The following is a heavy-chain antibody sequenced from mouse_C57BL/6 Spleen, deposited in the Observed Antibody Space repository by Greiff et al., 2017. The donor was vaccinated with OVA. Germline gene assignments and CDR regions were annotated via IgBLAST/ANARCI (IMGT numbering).Heavy chain of an antibody. Sequence: VQLQQPGAELVRPGSSVKLSCKASGYTFTSYWMHWVKQRPIQGLEWIGNIDPSDSETHYNQKFKDKATLPVDKSSSTAYMQRSSLTSEDSAVYYCARITTVVGAMDYWGQGTSVTVSS. CDR2: IDPSDSET. D-gene: IGHD1-1*01. CDR1: GYTFTSYW. V-gene: IGHV1-52*01. J-gene: IGHJ4*01. CDR3: ARITTVVGAMDY.